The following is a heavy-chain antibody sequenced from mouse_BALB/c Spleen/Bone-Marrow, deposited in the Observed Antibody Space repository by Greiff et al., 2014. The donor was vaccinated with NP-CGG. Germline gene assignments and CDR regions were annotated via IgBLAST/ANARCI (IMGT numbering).Heavy chain of an antibody. Sequence: VQLQQSGGGLVQPGGSLKLSCAASGFTFSNYGMSWVRQTPDKRLEMIATINVNGDTTYHPDSVKGRFTISRDNVKNTLYLQMSSLKSEDTAMYYCARGYDYSPWFAYWGQGTLVTVSA. V-gene: IGHV5-6-3*01. CDR1: GFTFSNYG. D-gene: IGHD2-4*01. CDR2: INVNGDTT. J-gene: IGHJ3*01. CDR3: ARGYDYSPWFAY.